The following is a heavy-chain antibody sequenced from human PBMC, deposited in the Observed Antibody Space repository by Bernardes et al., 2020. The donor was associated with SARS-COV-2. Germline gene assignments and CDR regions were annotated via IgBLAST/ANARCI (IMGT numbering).Heavy chain of an antibody. J-gene: IGHJ6*02. Sequence: SETLSLTCTVSGGSISSHYWSWIRQPPGKELEWIGYIYYSGSTNYNPSLKSRVTISIDTSKNQFSLKLSSVTAADTAVYYCARDTGDNYYYYHGMDVWGQGTTVTVSS. CDR3: ARDTGDNYYYYHGMDV. D-gene: IGHD2-21*02. CDR2: IYYSGST. CDR1: GGSISSHY. V-gene: IGHV4-59*11.